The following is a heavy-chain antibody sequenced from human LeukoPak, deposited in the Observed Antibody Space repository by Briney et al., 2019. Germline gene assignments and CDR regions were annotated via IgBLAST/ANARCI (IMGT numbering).Heavy chain of an antibody. D-gene: IGHD2-15*01. J-gene: IGHJ4*02. V-gene: IGHV3-21*01. CDR2: ISSSSSYI. CDR1: GFTFSSYS. CDR3: ARFKSYCSGGSCYNPGFDY. Sequence: PGGSLRLSCAASGFTFSSYSMNWVRQASGKGLEWVSSISSSSSYIYYADSVKGRFTISRDNAKNSLYLQMNSLRAEDTAVYYCARFKSYCSGGSCYNPGFDYWGQGTLVTVSS.